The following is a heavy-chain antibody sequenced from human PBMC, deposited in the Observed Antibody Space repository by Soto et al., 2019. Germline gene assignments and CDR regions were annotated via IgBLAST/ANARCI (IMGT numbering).Heavy chain of an antibody. J-gene: IGHJ5*02. D-gene: IGHD3-10*01. Sequence: QVQLVQSGAEVKKPGASVKVSCTASGYTFRSYDIHWVRQATGQGLEWMGWVNPNTGNTGYAPRSQDRVTMTRDTSKSTAYMELSRLTSEDTTIYYCARAYGAGAFDLWGPGTLVSVSS. V-gene: IGHV1-8*01. CDR3: ARAYGAGAFDL. CDR1: GYTFRSYD. CDR2: VNPNTGNT.